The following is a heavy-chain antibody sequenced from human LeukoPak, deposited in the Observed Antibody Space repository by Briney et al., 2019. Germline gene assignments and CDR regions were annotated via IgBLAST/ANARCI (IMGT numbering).Heavy chain of an antibody. CDR2: FDPEDGEK. J-gene: IGHJ3*02. V-gene: IGHV1-24*01. CDR3: ARGEPRWLLMGAFDI. D-gene: IGHD5-24*01. Sequence: GASVKVSCKVSGYTLTKLSMHWVRQAPGKGLEWMGSFDPEDGEKMYAQKFQGRVIMTEDTSTATAYMELRSLRSDDTAVYYCARGEPRWLLMGAFDIWGQGTMVTVSS. CDR1: GYTLTKLS.